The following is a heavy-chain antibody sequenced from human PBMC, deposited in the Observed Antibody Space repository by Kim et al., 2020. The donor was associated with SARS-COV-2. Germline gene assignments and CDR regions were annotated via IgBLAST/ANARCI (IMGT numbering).Heavy chain of an antibody. CDR3: ARSASLYDYGGNGDY. CDR2: IYPGDSDT. CDR1: GYSFTSYW. Sequence: GESLKISCKGSGYSFTSYWIGWVRQMPGKGLEWMGIIYPGDSDTRYSPSFQGQVTISADKSISTAYLQWSSLKASDTAMYYCARSASLYDYGGNGDYWGQGTLVTVSS. V-gene: IGHV5-51*01. J-gene: IGHJ4*02. D-gene: IGHD4-17*01.